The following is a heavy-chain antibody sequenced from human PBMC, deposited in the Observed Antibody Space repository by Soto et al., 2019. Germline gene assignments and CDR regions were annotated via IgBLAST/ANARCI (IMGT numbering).Heavy chain of an antibody. D-gene: IGHD2-21*01. J-gene: IGHJ4*02. CDR1: GASIGRGGYY. Sequence: QVQLQESGPGLMKPSQTLSLTCTVSGASIGRGGYYWTWIRQHPGKALERMGHIHLSGETNYNPSLMGRLTMSIDTSTNQFSLNLAAVTAADTAMYYCARDQGGDLDYWGQGTLVTVSS. CDR3: ARDQGGDLDY. CDR2: IHLSGET. V-gene: IGHV4-31*03.